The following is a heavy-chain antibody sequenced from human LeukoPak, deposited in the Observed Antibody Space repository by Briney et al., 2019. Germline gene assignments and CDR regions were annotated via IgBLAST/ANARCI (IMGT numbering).Heavy chain of an antibody. CDR3: ARHRRMRYYDSSGDFDY. CDR2: INHSGST. CDR1: GGSFSGYY. J-gene: IGHJ4*02. D-gene: IGHD3-22*01. Sequence: SETLSLTCAVYGGSFSGYYWSSIRQPPGKGLEWIGEINHSGSTNYNPSLKSRVTISVDTSKNQLSLKLSSVTAADTAVYYCARHRRMRYYDSSGDFDYWGQGTLVTVSS. V-gene: IGHV4-34*01.